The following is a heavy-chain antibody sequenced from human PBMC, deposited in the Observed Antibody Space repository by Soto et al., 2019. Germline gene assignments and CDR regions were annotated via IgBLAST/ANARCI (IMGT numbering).Heavy chain of an antibody. CDR2: ISWNSANI. CDR3: AREFLGGEHPFYNNMDV. J-gene: IGHJ6*02. Sequence: EVQLVESGGGLVQPGRSLRLSCAASGFTFDDHAMHWVRQVPGKGLEWVSAISWNSANIGYADSVKGRFTISRDNAKSSLYLQMNSLRPEDTARYYCAREFLGGEHPFYNNMDVWGQGTTVTVSS. CDR1: GFTFDDHA. D-gene: IGHD1-1*01. V-gene: IGHV3-9*01.